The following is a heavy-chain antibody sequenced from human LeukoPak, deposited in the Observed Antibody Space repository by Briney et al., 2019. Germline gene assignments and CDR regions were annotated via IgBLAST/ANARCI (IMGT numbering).Heavy chain of an antibody. CDR2: IRYDGSNK. J-gene: IGHJ3*02. Sequence: GGSLRLSCAASGFTFGSYGMHWVRQAPGKGLEWVAFIRYDGSNKYYADSVKGRFTISRDNSKNTLYLQMNSLRAEDTAVYYCAGKEGGYYDSSGYDAFDIWGQGTMVTVSS. CDR3: AGKEGGYYDSSGYDAFDI. D-gene: IGHD3-22*01. CDR1: GFTFGSYG. V-gene: IGHV3-30*02.